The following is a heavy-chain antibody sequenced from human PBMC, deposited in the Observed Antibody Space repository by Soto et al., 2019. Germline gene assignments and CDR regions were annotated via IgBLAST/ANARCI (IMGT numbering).Heavy chain of an antibody. D-gene: IGHD1-1*01. Sequence: KLRETLSLTCTVSGASISGFYWSWIRKSAGKGLEWIGRIYATGTTDYNPSLKSRVMMSVDTSKKQFSLKLRSVTAADTAVYHCVRDGTKTLRDWFDPWGQGIPVTVSS. CDR2: IYATGTT. J-gene: IGHJ5*02. V-gene: IGHV4-4*07. CDR1: GASISGFY. CDR3: VRDGTKTLRDWFDP.